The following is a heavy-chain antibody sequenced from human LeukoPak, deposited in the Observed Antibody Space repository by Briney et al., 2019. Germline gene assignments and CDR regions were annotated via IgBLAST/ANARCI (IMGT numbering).Heavy chain of an antibody. CDR2: IIPILGIA. CDR3: ARGDIVVVPAAIPNYYYYGMDV. Sequence: SVKVSCKASGGTFSSYAISWVRQAPGQGLEWMGRIIPILGIANYAQKFQGRVTITADKSTSTAYMELSSQRSEDTAVYYCARGDIVVVPAAIPNYYYYGMDVWGQGTTVTVSS. J-gene: IGHJ6*02. CDR1: GGTFSSYA. V-gene: IGHV1-69*04. D-gene: IGHD2-2*02.